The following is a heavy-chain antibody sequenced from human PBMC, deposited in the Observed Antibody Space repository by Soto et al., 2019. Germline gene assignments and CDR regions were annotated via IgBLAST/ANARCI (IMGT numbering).Heavy chain of an antibody. J-gene: IGHJ3*01. CDR2: INPKSGST. Sequence: QVQLVQSGAEVRNPGASVKVSCKTSGYTFSDNYIHWVRQAPGEGLEGMGWINPKSGSTKYAQKFQDWVTMTRDMSTSTAYMELTSLKSDDTAVYYCARGWSIAGNKNSFDLGGQGTMVTGSS. CDR3: ARGWSIAGNKNSFDL. CDR1: GYTFSDNY. V-gene: IGHV1-2*04. D-gene: IGHD6-6*01.